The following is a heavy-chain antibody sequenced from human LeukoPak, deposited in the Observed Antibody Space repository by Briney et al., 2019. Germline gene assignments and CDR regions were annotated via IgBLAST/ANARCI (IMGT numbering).Heavy chain of an antibody. CDR3: ARGPENYYYFDY. V-gene: IGHV1-46*01. J-gene: IGHJ4*02. D-gene: IGHD1-14*01. CDR1: GYTFTRYY. Sequence: GASVKVSFKASGYTFTRYYMHWVRQAPGQRPEWMGMINPSVGTTGHAQKFQGRVTVTRDTSTSTVYMEMSSLRSEDTAVYYCARGPENYYYFDYWGQGTLVTVSS. CDR2: INPSVGTT.